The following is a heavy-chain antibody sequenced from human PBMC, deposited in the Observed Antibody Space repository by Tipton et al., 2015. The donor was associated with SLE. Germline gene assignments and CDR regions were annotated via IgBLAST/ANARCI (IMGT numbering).Heavy chain of an antibody. CDR3: VKEGGDY. Sequence: SLRLSCAASGFTLSSYGIHWVRQAPGKGLEWVAFMRYHGHDIYYADFVEGRFTISRDISKNTLYLHMNSLRLEDTAVYYCVKEGGDYWGQGTQVNVSS. CDR2: MRYHGHDI. CDR1: GFTLSSYG. D-gene: IGHD3-16*01. V-gene: IGHV3-30*02. J-gene: IGHJ4*02.